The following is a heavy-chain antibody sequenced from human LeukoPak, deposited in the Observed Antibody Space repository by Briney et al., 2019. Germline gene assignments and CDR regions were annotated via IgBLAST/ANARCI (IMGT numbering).Heavy chain of an antibody. CDR1: GGSFSGYY. Sequence: SETLSLTCAVYGGSFSGYYWSWIRQPPGRGLEWIGEINHSGSTNYNPSLKSRVTISVDTSKNQFSLKLSSVTAADTAVYYCARGRSITGTTKDYYYYYMDVWGKGTTVTVSS. D-gene: IGHD1-7*01. CDR3: ARGRSITGTTKDYYYYYMDV. V-gene: IGHV4-34*01. J-gene: IGHJ6*03. CDR2: INHSGST.